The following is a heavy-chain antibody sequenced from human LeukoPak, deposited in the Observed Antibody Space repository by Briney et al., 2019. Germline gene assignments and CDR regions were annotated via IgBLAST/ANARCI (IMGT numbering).Heavy chain of an antibody. CDR1: GFTFSSYA. D-gene: IGHD3-10*01. Sequence: PGRSLRLSCAASGFTFSSYAMSWVRQAPGKGLEWVSAIGGSGSTTYYADSVKGRFTISRDNSKNTVLLQMNSLRAEDTAVYYCAPRGYPTVFHYWGQRTLVTVSS. V-gene: IGHV3-23*01. CDR2: IGGSGSTT. J-gene: IGHJ4*02. CDR3: APRGYPTVFHY.